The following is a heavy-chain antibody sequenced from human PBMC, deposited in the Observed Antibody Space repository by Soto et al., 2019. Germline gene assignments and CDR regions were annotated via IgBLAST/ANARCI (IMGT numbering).Heavy chain of an antibody. D-gene: IGHD5-12*01. Sequence: SETLSLTCAVSGGSISSSNWWSWVRQPPGKGLEWIGEIYHSGSTNYNPSLKSRVTISVDKSKNQFSLKLSSVTAADTAVYYCAREDLQWLRRSVGFDPWGQGTLVTVSS. V-gene: IGHV4-4*02. J-gene: IGHJ5*02. CDR1: GGSISSSNW. CDR2: IYHSGST. CDR3: AREDLQWLRRSVGFDP.